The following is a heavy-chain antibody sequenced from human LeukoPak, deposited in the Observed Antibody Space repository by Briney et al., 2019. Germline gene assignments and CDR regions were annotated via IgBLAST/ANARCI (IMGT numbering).Heavy chain of an antibody. J-gene: IGHJ4*02. CDR3: ARGLIGTGGIDF. CDR2: IKEDGSEK. D-gene: IGHD1/OR15-1a*01. Sequence: GGSLRLSCAVSGFTFSRYWMNWVRQAPGKGLECVANIKEDGSEKNYVDSVKGRFTTSRDNALNSVFLQMYSLRVGDTALYFCARGLIGTGGIDFWGQGTLVTVSS. CDR1: GFTFSRYW. V-gene: IGHV3-7*01.